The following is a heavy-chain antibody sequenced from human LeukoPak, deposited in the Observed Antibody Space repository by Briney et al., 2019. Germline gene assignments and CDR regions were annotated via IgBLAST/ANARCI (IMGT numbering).Heavy chain of an antibody. CDR2: ITSSSSYT. J-gene: IGHJ4*02. D-gene: IGHD3-9*01. CDR1: ASTFSTYN. CDR3: ARGFDWSMVFDY. V-gene: IGHV3-21*01. Sequence: PGGSLRLSCAASASTFSTYNMNWVRQAPGKGLEWVSSITSSSSYTFYADSVKGRFTISRDNAKNSLYLQMNSLRAEDTAVYYCARGFDWSMVFDYWGQGTLVTVSS.